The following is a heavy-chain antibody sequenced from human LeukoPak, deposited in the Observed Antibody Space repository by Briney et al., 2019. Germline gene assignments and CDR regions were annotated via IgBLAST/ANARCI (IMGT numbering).Heavy chain of an antibody. CDR2: NYYSGTT. V-gene: IGHV4-59*07. D-gene: IGHD3-22*01. Sequence: SDTLTLPCTVSGGSISGHYWSWLRRPPGKGLEWIGYNYYSGTTKYEPSRQSRVAISLDTSENTFSLRLTSVTAAETARYYCARLLDNDSSGYPDTFDMWGRGTVVAVSS. CDR3: ARLLDNDSSGYPDTFDM. J-gene: IGHJ3*02. CDR1: GGSISGHY.